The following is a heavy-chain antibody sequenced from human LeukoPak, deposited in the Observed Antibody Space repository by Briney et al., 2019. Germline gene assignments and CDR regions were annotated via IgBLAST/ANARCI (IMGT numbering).Heavy chain of an antibody. CDR1: GFTFSTYW. Sequence: GGSLRLSCAASGFTFSTYWMSWVRQAPGNGLEWVANIKEEGNDKYYVDSVKGRFTISRDNAKNSLYLQMNSLRAEDTAVYYCARDIRDGYNYFVYWGQGTLVTVSS. J-gene: IGHJ4*02. CDR3: ARDIRDGYNYFVY. CDR2: IKEEGNDK. V-gene: IGHV3-7*01. D-gene: IGHD5-24*01.